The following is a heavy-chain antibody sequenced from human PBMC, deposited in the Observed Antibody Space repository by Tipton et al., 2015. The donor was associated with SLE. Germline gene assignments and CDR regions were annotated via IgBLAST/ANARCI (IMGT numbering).Heavy chain of an antibody. CDR1: VGSFSGYQ. J-gene: IGHJ5*02. CDR2: INHSGSA. D-gene: IGHD3-22*01. Sequence: TLSLTCAVYVGSFSGYQWSWIRQPPGEGLEWIGEINHSGSANYNPSLKSRVTISVDTSKNQVSLKLSSVTAADTAVYYCARGRLYYYDRSDWFDPWGQGTLVTVSS. CDR3: ARGRLYYYDRSDWFDP. V-gene: IGHV4-34*01.